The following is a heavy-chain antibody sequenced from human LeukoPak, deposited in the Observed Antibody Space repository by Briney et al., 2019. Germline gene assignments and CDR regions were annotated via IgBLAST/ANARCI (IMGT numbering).Heavy chain of an antibody. Sequence: QPGGSLRLSCAASGFTFSSYDMSWVRQAPGKGLEWVSAISGGSTYYADSVKGRFTISRDNSKNTVYLQMNSLRAEDTAVYYCATPVGQQLVEDWFDPWGQGTLVTVSS. D-gene: IGHD6-13*01. CDR2: ISGGST. J-gene: IGHJ5*02. V-gene: IGHV3-23*01. CDR1: GFTFSSYD. CDR3: ATPVGQQLVEDWFDP.